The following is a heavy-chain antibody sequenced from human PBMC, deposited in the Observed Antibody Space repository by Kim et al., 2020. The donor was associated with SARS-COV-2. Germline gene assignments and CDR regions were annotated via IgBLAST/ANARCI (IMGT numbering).Heavy chain of an antibody. CDR3: AKANGYCSSTSCLDYYYYYGMDV. V-gene: IGHV3-23*01. Sequence: GGSLRLSCAASGFTFSSYAMSWVRQAPGKGREWVSAISGSGGSTYYADSVKGRFTISRDNSKNTLYLQMNSLRAEDTAVYYCAKANGYCSSTSCLDYYYYYGMDVWGQGTTVTVSS. D-gene: IGHD2-2*01. J-gene: IGHJ6*02. CDR2: ISGSGGST. CDR1: GFTFSSYA.